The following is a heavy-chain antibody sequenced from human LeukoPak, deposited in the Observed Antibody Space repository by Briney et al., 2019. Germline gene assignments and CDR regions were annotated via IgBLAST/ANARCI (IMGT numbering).Heavy chain of an antibody. CDR2: IEHLGST. CDR3: ARGQFRINVTSSRPDPRRYFDL. D-gene: IGHD2-2*01. Sequence: SETPSLTRAVYRGSLSDYYWTWIRQPPGKGREWIGEIEHLGSTSYNPSLNSRATISVYTTKNQFSLKLSAVTAADTAVYYCARGQFRINVTSSRPDPRRYFDLWGRGTLVTVSS. J-gene: IGHJ2*01. V-gene: IGHV4-34*01. CDR1: RGSLSDYY.